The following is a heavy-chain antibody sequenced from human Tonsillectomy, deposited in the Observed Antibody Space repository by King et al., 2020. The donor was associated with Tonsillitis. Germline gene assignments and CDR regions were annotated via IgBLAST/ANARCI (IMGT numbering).Heavy chain of an antibody. Sequence: VQLVESGGGLVQPGGSLRLSCAASGFTFSSYWMHWVRQAPGKGLVWVSGINSDGSTTSYAGTVKGRFTISRDNAKNTLYLQMNSLRAEDTAVYYCARDERDDDYYYGLDVWGQGTTVTVSS. D-gene: IGHD3-3*01. CDR2: INSDGSTT. J-gene: IGHJ6*02. CDR3: ARDERDDDYYYGLDV. CDR1: GFTFSSYW. V-gene: IGHV3-74*01.